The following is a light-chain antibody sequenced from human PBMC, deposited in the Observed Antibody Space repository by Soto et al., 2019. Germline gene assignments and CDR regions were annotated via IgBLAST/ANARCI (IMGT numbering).Light chain of an antibody. CDR2: GAS. CDR3: QQYGNPPPNA. Sequence: EIVLTQSPGTLSLSPGERATLSCRASQSVSSSYLAWYQQKPGQAPRVLIHGASSRATGIPDRFSGSGSGKDFTLTISRLEPEDFAGYFCQQYGNPPPNAFGQGTKVEIK. V-gene: IGKV3-20*01. CDR1: QSVSSSY. J-gene: IGKJ2*01.